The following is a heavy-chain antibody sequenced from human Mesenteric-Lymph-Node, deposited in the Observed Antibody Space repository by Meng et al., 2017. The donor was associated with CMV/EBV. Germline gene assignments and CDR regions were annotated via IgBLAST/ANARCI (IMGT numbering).Heavy chain of an antibody. V-gene: IGHV1-8*01. J-gene: IGHJ4*02. CDR1: GYTFTSYD. CDR2: MNPNSGNT. D-gene: IGHD3-10*01. CDR3: ARLWFGEFRREFDY. Sequence: ASVKVSCKASGYTFTSYDINWVRQATGQGLEWMGWMNPNSGNTAYAQKFQGRVTITRNTSIRTGYMELSCLRSEDTAVYYCARLWFGEFRREFDYWGQGTLVTV.